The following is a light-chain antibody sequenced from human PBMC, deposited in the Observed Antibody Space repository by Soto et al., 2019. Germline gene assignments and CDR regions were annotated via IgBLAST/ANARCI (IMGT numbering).Light chain of an antibody. J-gene: IGKJ4*01. Sequence: DIVMTQSPLSLPVTPGEPASISCRSSQSLLYSNGYNYLDWYLQKPGQSPQLLVYLGSNRASGVPDRLSGSGSGTDFTLNISRVEAEDVGVYYCMQRLQTPLTFGGGTKVEIK. CDR3: MQRLQTPLT. V-gene: IGKV2-28*01. CDR1: QSLLYSNGYNY. CDR2: LGS.